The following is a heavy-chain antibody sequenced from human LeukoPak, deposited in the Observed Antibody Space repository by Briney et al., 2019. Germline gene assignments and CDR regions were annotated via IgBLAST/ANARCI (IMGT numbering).Heavy chain of an antibody. D-gene: IGHD2-2*01. CDR3: AREAFCSSNRCYSDY. CDR2: INQHGTET. V-gene: IGHV3-7*04. J-gene: IGHJ4*03. Sequence: GGSLRLSCTASGFTFSGYWMNWVRQAPGKGLEWVASINQHGTETYPVDSVKGRFTISRDNAKNSLSLQMNSLKVDDTAVYYCAREAFCSSNRCYSDYRGQETLVTVSS. CDR1: GFTFSGYW.